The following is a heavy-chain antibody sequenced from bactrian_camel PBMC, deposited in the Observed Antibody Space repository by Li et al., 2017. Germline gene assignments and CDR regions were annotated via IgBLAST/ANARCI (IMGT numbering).Heavy chain of an antibody. CDR3: STSRSGSP. CDR2: INSGGGTV. CDR1: GFTFSVYY. J-gene: IGHJ4*01. D-gene: IGHD2*01. Sequence: DVQLVESGRGLVQPGGSLRLSCAASGFTFSVYYMTWVRHAPGKGLEWVSGINSGGGTVYYQDSVRGRTTISRDNAKASLYLQMNNLLTEDTAVYYCSTSRSGSPRGQGTQVTVS. V-gene: IGHV3S40*01.